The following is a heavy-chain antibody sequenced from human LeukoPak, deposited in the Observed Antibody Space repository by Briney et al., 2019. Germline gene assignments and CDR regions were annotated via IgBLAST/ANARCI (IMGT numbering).Heavy chain of an antibody. CDR1: GGSFSGYY. D-gene: IGHD2-21*02. J-gene: IGHJ4*02. Sequence: SETLSLTCAVYGGSFSGYYWSWIRQPPGKGLEWIGEINHSGSTNYNPSLKSRVTISVDTSKNQFSLKLSSVTAADTAVYYCARSPGVVTANYFDYWGQGTLVTVSS. CDR3: ARSPGVVTANYFDY. CDR2: INHSGST. V-gene: IGHV4-34*01.